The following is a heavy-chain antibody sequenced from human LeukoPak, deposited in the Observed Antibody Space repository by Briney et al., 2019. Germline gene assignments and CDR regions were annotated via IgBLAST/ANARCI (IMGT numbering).Heavy chain of an antibody. Sequence: VGSLGLSCAASGFIFTKYCMTWVRQAPGKGLEWVANIKRNGGAIRYLHSLKGRFTISRENSKNTLYLQMNSLRAEDTAVYYCARVGEYDSSGPYAFDIWGQGTMVTVSS. D-gene: IGHD3-22*01. CDR2: IKRNGGAI. V-gene: IGHV3-7*01. CDR3: ARVGEYDSSGPYAFDI. J-gene: IGHJ3*02. CDR1: GFIFTKYC.